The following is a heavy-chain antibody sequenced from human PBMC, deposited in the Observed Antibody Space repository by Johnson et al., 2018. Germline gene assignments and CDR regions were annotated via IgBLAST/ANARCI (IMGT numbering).Heavy chain of an antibody. CDR1: GVTLSNCI. CDR2: ISHDEIDK. D-gene: IGHD3-22*01. V-gene: IGHV3-30-3*01. Sequence: VQLVQSGGGVVPPGTSLRLSCGVSGVTLSNCIMHWVRQAPGKGLEWVALISHDEIDKQYGDSAKDRFTISRDISKNTVYLQMNSLSDEDTAVYYCAREAYSSGRAGIFAIWGQGTMVTVSS. J-gene: IGHJ3*02. CDR3: AREAYSSGRAGIFAI.